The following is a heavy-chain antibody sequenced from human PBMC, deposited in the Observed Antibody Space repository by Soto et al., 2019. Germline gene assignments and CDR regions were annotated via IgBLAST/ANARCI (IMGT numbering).Heavy chain of an antibody. J-gene: IGHJ6*02. CDR3: XXXXXXXYXPXXXYYGMDV. CDR2: ISSSSGTI. CDR1: GFTFSSYN. V-gene: IGHV3-48*01. Sequence: EVQLVESGGGLVQPGGSLRLSCAASGFTFSSYNVNWVRQAPGKGLEWVSYISSSSGTIYYADSVKGRFTISRDNAKNXXXLXXXXXXXXXXXXXXXXXXXXXXYXPXXXYYGMDVWGQGTTVTVSS.